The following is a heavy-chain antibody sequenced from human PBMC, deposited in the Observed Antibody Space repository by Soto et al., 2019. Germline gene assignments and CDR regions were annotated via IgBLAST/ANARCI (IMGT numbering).Heavy chain of an antibody. D-gene: IGHD4-17*01. CDR2: IIPIFGTA. V-gene: IGHV1-69*13. Sequence: GASVKVSCKASGGTFSSYAISWVRQAPGQGLEWMGGIIPIFGTANYAQKFQGRVTITADESTSTAYMELSSLRSEDTAVYYCARGPLRNDYGPHYYYGMDVWGLGTTVTVSS. J-gene: IGHJ6*02. CDR3: ARGPLRNDYGPHYYYGMDV. CDR1: GGTFSSYA.